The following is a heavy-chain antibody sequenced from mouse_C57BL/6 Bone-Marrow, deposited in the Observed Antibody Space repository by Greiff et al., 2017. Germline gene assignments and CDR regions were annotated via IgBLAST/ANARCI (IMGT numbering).Heavy chain of an antibody. CDR2: INPRTGGT. D-gene: IGHD3-2*02. V-gene: IGHV1-42*01. CDR1: GYSFTGYY. J-gene: IGHJ2*01. CDR3: ASRGAAQAFDD. Sequence: EVQLQQSGPELVKPGASVKISCKASGYSFTGYYMNWVKQSPEKSLEWIGEINPRTGGTTYNQKFKAKATLTVDKSSSTAYMQLKSLTSEDSAVYYCASRGAAQAFDDWGQGTTLTVSS.